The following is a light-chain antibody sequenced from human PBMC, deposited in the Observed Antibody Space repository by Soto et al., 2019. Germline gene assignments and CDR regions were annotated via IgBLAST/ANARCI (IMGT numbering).Light chain of an antibody. V-gene: IGKV1-5*03. CDR1: QSINNW. J-gene: IGKJ4*01. CDR3: QKYKSFSLT. Sequence: DIQMTQSPSTLSASVGDRVTITCRASQSINNWLAWYQQKPGKAPKLLIYKTSDLESGVPSRFSDSGSGTEFSLTISSLQPDDFATYYCQKYKSFSLTFGGGTRVEVK. CDR2: KTS.